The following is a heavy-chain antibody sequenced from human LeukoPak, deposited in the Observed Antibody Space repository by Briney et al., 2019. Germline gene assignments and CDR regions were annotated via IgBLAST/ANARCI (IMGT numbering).Heavy chain of an antibody. CDR1: GFTFSSYA. Sequence: GGSLRLSCAASGFTFSSYAMSWVRQAPGKGLEWVSAISGSGGSTYYADSVKGRFTISRDNSKNTLYLQMNSLRAEDTAVYYCAKEEGSSNWHPEYFQHWGQGTLVTVSS. CDR3: AKEEGSSNWHPEYFQH. V-gene: IGHV3-23*01. CDR2: ISGSGGST. D-gene: IGHD6-13*01. J-gene: IGHJ1*01.